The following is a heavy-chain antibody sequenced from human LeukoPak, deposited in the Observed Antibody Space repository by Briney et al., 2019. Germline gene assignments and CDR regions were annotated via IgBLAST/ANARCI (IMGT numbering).Heavy chain of an antibody. Sequence: SVKVSCKASGGTFSSYTISWVRQAPGQGLEWMGRINPILGIANYAQKFQGRVTITADKSTSTAYMELSSLRSEDTAVYYCASSTPPLRFLEWLSPGDYYYYMDVWGKGTTVTVSS. D-gene: IGHD3-3*01. V-gene: IGHV1-69*02. CDR3: ASSTPPLRFLEWLSPGDYYYYMDV. CDR1: GGTFSSYT. J-gene: IGHJ6*03. CDR2: INPILGIA.